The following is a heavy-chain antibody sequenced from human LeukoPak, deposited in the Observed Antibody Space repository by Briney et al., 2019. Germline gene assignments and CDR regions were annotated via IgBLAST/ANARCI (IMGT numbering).Heavy chain of an antibody. D-gene: IGHD3-10*01. CDR2: MSSSGDRT. V-gene: IGHV3-64*01. J-gene: IGHJ3*02. Sequence: PGGSLRLSCAASGFTFSSYGMSWVRQAPGKGLEYVSAMSSSGDRTYYANSVKGRFTISRDISKNTLYLQMGSLRAEDMAVYYCARVGDSGAFDIWGQETMVTVSS. CDR3: ARVGDSGAFDI. CDR1: GFTFSSYG.